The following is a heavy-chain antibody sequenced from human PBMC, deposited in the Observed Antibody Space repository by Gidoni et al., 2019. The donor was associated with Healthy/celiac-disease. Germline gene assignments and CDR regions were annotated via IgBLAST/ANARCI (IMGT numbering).Heavy chain of an antibody. CDR3: ARGLRGGDY. CDR2: IIPIFGTA. V-gene: IGHV1-69*01. J-gene: IGHJ4*02. Sequence: SWVRQAPGQGLEWMGGIIPIFGTANYAQKFQGRVTITADESTSTAYMELSSLRSEDTAVYYCARGLRGGDYWGQGTLVTVSS. D-gene: IGHD3-10*01.